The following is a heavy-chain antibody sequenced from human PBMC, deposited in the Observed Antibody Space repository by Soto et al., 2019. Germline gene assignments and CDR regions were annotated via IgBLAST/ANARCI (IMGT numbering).Heavy chain of an antibody. CDR3: ARAGRRDSPFFDY. V-gene: IGHV4-59*01. CDR1: GGSISSYS. CDR2: ISYSGST. D-gene: IGHD2-15*01. J-gene: IGHJ4*02. Sequence: SETLSLTCAVSGGSISSYSWSWIRQPPGKGLEWIGYISYSGSTNYNPSLKSRVTISLDTSKNQFSLNLSSVTAADTAVYYCARAGRRDSPFFDYWGQGTLVTVSS.